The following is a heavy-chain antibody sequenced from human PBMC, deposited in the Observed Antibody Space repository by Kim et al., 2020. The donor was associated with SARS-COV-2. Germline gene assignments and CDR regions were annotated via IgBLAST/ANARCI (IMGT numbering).Heavy chain of an antibody. Sequence: SETLSLTCAVYGGSFSGYYWSWIRQPPGKGLEWIGEINHSGSTNYNPSLKSRVTISVDTSKNQFSLKLSSVTAADTAVYYCARANPFTMVRGVEPYYFDYWGQGTLVTVSS. D-gene: IGHD3-10*01. V-gene: IGHV4-34*01. CDR2: INHSGST. J-gene: IGHJ4*02. CDR3: ARANPFTMVRGVEPYYFDY. CDR1: GGSFSGYY.